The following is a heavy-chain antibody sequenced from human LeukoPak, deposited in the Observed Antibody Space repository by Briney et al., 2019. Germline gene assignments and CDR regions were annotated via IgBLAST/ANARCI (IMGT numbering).Heavy chain of an antibody. Sequence: SETLSLTCTVSGGSISSYYWSWTRQPAGKGLEWIGRIYISGSTNYNSSLQSRVTMSVDTSKNQFSLKLSSVTAADTAVYYCARALNPLPGTYYFDYWGQGTLVTVSS. CDR1: GGSISSYY. J-gene: IGHJ4*02. V-gene: IGHV4-4*07. CDR3: ARALNPLPGTYYFDY. CDR2: IYISGST. D-gene: IGHD2-15*01.